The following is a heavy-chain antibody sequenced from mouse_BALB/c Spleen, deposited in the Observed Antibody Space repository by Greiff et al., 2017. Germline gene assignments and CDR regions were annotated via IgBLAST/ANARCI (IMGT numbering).Heavy chain of an antibody. Sequence: QVQLKQSGAELAKPGASVKMSCKASGYTFTSYWMHWVKQRPGQGLEWIGYINPSTGYTEYNQKFKDKATLTADKSSSTAYMQLSSLTSEDSAVYYCARRPIYYGNYLYAMDYWGQGTSVTVSS. J-gene: IGHJ4*01. CDR1: GYTFTSYW. D-gene: IGHD2-1*01. CDR2: INPSTGYT. V-gene: IGHV1-7*01. CDR3: ARRPIYYGNYLYAMDY.